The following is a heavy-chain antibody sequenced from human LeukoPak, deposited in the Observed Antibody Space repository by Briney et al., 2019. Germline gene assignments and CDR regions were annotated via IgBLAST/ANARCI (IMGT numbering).Heavy chain of an antibody. Sequence: AASVKVSCKASGYTFTSYGISWVRQAPGQGLEWMGWINPNSGGTNSAQKFQGRVTMTRDTSISTAYMDLSRLRSDDTAVYYCAKYDYDSSGSNAFDIWGQGTMVTVSS. CDR1: GYTFTSYG. J-gene: IGHJ3*02. V-gene: IGHV1-2*02. CDR3: AKYDYDSSGSNAFDI. D-gene: IGHD3-22*01. CDR2: INPNSGGT.